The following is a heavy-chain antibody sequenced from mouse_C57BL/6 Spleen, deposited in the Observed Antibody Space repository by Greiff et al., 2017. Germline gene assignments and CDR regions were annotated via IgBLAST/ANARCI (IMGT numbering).Heavy chain of an antibody. J-gene: IGHJ4*01. V-gene: IGHV5-15*01. Sequence: EVQGVESGGGLVQPGGSLKLSCAASGFTFSDYGMAWVRQAPRKGPEWVAFISNLAYSIYYADTVTGRFTISRENAKNTLYLEMSSLRSEDTAMYYCARRGQDYAMDYWGQGTSVTVSS. CDR3: ARRGQDYAMDY. CDR1: GFTFSDYG. CDR2: ISNLAYSI.